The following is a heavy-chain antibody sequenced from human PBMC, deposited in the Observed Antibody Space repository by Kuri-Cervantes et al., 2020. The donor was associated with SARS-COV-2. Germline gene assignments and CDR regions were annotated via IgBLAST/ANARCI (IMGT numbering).Heavy chain of an antibody. CDR2: INHSGST. V-gene: IGHV4-34*01. D-gene: IGHD3-22*01. CDR1: GGSFSGYY. CDR3: AGGYYYDSSGPVLRNYFDY. J-gene: IGHJ4*02. Sequence: SQTLSLTCAVYGGSFSGYYWSWIRQPPGKGLEWIGEINHSGSTNYNPSLKSRVTISVDTSKNQFSLKLSSVTAADTAVYYCAGGYYYDSSGPVLRNYFDYWGQGTLVTVSS.